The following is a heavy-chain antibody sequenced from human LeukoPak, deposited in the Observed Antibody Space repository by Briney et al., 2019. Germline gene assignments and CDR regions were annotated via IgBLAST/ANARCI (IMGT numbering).Heavy chain of an antibody. CDR2: TNTDGSDT. Sequence: PGGSLRLSCAASGFTFSSYWMHWVRQAPGKGLVWVSRTNTDGSDTNYADSVKGRFTISRDYAKNTLYLQMNSLRAEDTAVYYCARGLLRIDYWGQGTLVTVSS. D-gene: IGHD2/OR15-2a*01. V-gene: IGHV3-74*01. CDR3: ARGLLRIDY. CDR1: GFTFSSYW. J-gene: IGHJ4*02.